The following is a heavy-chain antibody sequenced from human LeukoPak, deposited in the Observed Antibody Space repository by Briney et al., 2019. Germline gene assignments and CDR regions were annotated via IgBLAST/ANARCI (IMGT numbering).Heavy chain of an antibody. CDR2: VHYSGTT. Sequence: SETLSLTCTVSDGSITNYDWSWVRQPPGKGLEFIGHVHYSGTTYYNPSLKSRVTISVDTSKNQFSLKLSSVTAADTAVYYCARRKTGTTEDGFDYWGQGTLVTVSS. CDR3: ARRKTGTTEDGFDY. V-gene: IGHV4-59*08. CDR1: DGSITNYD. D-gene: IGHD1-14*01. J-gene: IGHJ4*02.